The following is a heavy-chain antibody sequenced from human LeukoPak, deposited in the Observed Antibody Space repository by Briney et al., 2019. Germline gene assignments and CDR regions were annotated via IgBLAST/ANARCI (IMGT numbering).Heavy chain of an antibody. Sequence: GGSLRLSCAASGFTFSSCAMSWVRQAPGKGLEWVSAISGSGGRPYYADSVKGRFTISRDNSKNSLYLQMNSLRAEDTAVYYCARYSGTYRDYWGQGTLVTVSS. CDR3: ARYSGTYRDY. CDR2: ISGSGGRP. CDR1: GFTFSSCA. J-gene: IGHJ4*02. D-gene: IGHD3-10*01. V-gene: IGHV3-23*01.